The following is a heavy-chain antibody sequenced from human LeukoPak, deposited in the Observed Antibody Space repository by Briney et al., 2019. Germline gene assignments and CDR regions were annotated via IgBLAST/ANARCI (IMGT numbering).Heavy chain of an antibody. V-gene: IGHV3-7*01. CDR2: IKPDGSAQ. CDR3: ARDLRMITFGGVIVKPSIFDY. Sequence: GGSLRLSCAASGFTFSSYAMSWVRQAPGKGLEWVATIKPDGSAQYYVDSVKGRFTISRDNAKNSLFLQINSLRAEDTAVCYCARDLRMITFGGVIVKPSIFDYWGQGTLVTVSS. J-gene: IGHJ4*02. CDR1: GFTFSSYA. D-gene: IGHD3-16*02.